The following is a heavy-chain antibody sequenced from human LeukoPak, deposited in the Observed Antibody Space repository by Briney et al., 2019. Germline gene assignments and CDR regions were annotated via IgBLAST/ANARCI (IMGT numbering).Heavy chain of an antibody. CDR2: IYYSGSA. V-gene: IGHV4-30-2*01. Sequence: SETLSLTCVVSGDSITSGGYCWSWIRQPPGKGLEWIGYIYYSGSASYNPSLKSRVNLSVDRSKNKFSLKMTSVTAADTAVYYCARDLRGHGIAAADHRGYGMDVWGQGTTVTVSS. CDR1: GDSITSGGYC. CDR3: ARDLRGHGIAAADHRGYGMDV. J-gene: IGHJ6*02. D-gene: IGHD6-13*01.